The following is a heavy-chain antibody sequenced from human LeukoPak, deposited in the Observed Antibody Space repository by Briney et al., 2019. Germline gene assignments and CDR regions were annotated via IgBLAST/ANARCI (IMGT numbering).Heavy chain of an antibody. Sequence: SETLSLTCTVSGGSISSGDYYWSWIRQPPGKGLEWIGYIYYSGSTYYNPSLKSRVTISVDTSKNQFSLKLSSVTAADTAVYYCARVLVIHAPNWFDPWGQGTLVTVSS. CDR1: GGSISSGDYY. CDR2: IYYSGST. CDR3: ARVLVIHAPNWFDP. V-gene: IGHV4-30-4*08. J-gene: IGHJ5*02. D-gene: IGHD3-16*02.